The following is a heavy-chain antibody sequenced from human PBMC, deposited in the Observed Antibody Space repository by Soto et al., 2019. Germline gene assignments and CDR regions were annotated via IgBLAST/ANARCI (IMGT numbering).Heavy chain of an antibody. CDR1: GYTFTSYA. D-gene: IGHD2-2*01. V-gene: IGHV1-3*01. CDR3: ATAGDDCSTTTCYVIDY. Sequence: ASVKVSCKASGYTFTSYAMHWVRQAPGQRLEWMGWINAGNGYTKYSQKFQGRVTVTRDTSANTAYMELSSLRSEDTAVYYCATAGDDCSTTTCYVIDYWGQGTLVTVSS. CDR2: INAGNGYT. J-gene: IGHJ4*02.